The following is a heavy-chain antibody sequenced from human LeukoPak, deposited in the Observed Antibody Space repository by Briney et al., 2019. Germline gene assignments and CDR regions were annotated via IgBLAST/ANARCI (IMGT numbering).Heavy chain of an antibody. D-gene: IGHD3-22*01. V-gene: IGHV3-21*01. CDR2: ISSGSNYI. J-gene: IGHJ4*02. CDR1: GLTFSSYT. Sequence: PGGSRRLSGAAFGLTFSSYTMTWVRRAPGKGLEWVSSISSGSNYIYYTDSVKGRSTISRDDAKNSLYLQMNGVRAEDTAVYYCARFYDGSGCYCWGRGTLVTVSS. CDR3: ARFYDGSGCYC.